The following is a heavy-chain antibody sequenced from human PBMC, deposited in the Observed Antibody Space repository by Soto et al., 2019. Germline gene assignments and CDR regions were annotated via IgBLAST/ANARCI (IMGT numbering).Heavy chain of an antibody. V-gene: IGHV4-59*01. Sequence: XETLSLTCTVSGDSINTYTWTWIRQPPGKGLEWIGYIFSSGSTNYNPSLQSRLTMSVDTSKNLFSLKLNSVTAADTAVYYCARGDQELDYWGQGTLVTSPQ. D-gene: IGHD1-26*01. J-gene: IGHJ4*02. CDR1: GDSINTYT. CDR2: IFSSGST. CDR3: ARGDQELDY.